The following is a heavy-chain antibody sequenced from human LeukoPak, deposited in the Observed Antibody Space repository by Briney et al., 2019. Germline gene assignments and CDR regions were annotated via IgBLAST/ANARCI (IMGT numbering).Heavy chain of an antibody. D-gene: IGHD3-3*01. CDR2: ISGSGGST. CDR3: AKDRSFGGVVIIPFDY. CDR1: GFTFSSYA. J-gene: IGHJ4*02. V-gene: IGHV3-23*01. Sequence: GGSLRLSCAASGFTFSSYAMSWVRQAPGKGLEWVSAISGSGGSTYYADSVKGRFTISRDNSKNTLYLQMNSLRAEDTAVYYCAKDRSFGGVVIIPFDYWGQGTLVTVSS.